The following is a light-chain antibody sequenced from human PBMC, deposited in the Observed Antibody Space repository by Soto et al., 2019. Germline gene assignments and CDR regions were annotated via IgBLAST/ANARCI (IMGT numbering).Light chain of an antibody. J-gene: IGLJ1*01. Sequence: QSALTQPASMSGSPGQSITISWTGTSSDVGSYYPVSWFQQHPGKAPKLIIYEVNKRPSGVSDRFSGSKSGNTASLTISGLQTADEAEYYCCSYAGDTTFFVFGTGTKLTVL. V-gene: IGLV2-23*02. CDR3: CSYAGDTTFFV. CDR2: EVN. CDR1: SSDVGSYYP.